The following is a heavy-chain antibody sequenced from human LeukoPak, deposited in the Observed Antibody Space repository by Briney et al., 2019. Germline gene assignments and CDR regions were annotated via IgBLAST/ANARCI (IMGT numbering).Heavy chain of an antibody. CDR3: ARDSSGYQ. CDR1: GLTFSTYW. Sequence: GGSLRLSCAASGLTFSTYWMSWVRQAPGKGLEWVANIKEDGSEKYYGDSVKGRFTISRDNAKNSLYLQMNSLRAEDTAVYYCARDSSGYQWGQGTLVTVSS. CDR2: IKEDGSEK. J-gene: IGHJ4*02. V-gene: IGHV3-7*01. D-gene: IGHD3-22*01.